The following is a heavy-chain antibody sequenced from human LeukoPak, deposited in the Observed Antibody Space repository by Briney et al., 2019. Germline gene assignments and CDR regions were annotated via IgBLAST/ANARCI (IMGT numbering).Heavy chain of an antibody. Sequence: SGPTLVKPTQTLTLTCTFSGFSLSTSGVGVGWIRQPPGKALEWLALIYWDDDKRYSPSLKSRLTITKDTSKNQVVLTMTNMDPVDTATDCCVQGGMAARRGGWGYYFDYWGQGTLVTVSS. CDR3: VQGGMAARRGGWGYYFDY. CDR1: GFSLSTSGVG. J-gene: IGHJ4*02. V-gene: IGHV2-5*02. CDR2: IYWDDDK. D-gene: IGHD6-6*01.